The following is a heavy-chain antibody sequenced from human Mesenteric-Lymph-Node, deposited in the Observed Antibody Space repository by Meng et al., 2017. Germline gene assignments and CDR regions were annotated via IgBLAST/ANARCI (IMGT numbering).Heavy chain of an antibody. Sequence: GESLKISCVASGFTFTNYGMHWVRQAPGKGLEWVAVIWSNGNTRGYGDSVKGRFTISRDNSKNTLYLQMNSLRAEDTAVYYCARALDVVPAAMRGYYYYCYGMDVWGQGTTVTVSS. CDR2: IWSNGNTR. V-gene: IGHV3-33*01. D-gene: IGHD2-2*01. J-gene: IGHJ6*02. CDR3: ARALDVVPAAMRGYYYYCYGMDV. CDR1: GFTFTNYG.